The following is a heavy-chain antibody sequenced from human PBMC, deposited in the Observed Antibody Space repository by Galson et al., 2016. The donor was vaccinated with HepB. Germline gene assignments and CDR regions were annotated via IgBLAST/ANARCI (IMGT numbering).Heavy chain of an antibody. CDR1: EFIFSSYW. CDR2: IKEDGSEK. Sequence: LSCAASEFIFSSYWMSWVRQAPGKGLEWVADIKEDGSEKYYADSVKGRFTISRDNAKNSLYLQMNSLRAEDTAVYYCAKYSGSYKGYDYWGQGTLVTVSS. V-gene: IGHV3-7*02. J-gene: IGHJ4*02. D-gene: IGHD1-26*01. CDR3: AKYSGSYKGYDY.